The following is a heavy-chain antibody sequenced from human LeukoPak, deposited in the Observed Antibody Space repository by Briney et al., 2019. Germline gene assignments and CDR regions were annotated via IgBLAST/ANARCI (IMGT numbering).Heavy chain of an antibody. J-gene: IGHJ4*02. Sequence: GGSLRLSCAASGFTFSSYTMNWVRQAPGKGLEWVSSISSSSSYIYYADSVRGRFTISRDNAKNSLYLQMNSLRAEDTAVYYCARESWSDIVVVVAPTDSNFDYWGQGTLVTVSS. D-gene: IGHD2-15*01. CDR3: ARESWSDIVVVVAPTDSNFDY. CDR1: GFTFSSYT. CDR2: ISSSSSYI. V-gene: IGHV3-21*01.